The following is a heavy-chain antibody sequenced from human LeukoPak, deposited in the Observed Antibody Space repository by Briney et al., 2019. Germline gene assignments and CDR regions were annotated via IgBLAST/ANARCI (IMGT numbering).Heavy chain of an antibody. J-gene: IGHJ4*02. CDR3: ARLTFGGVIGFDY. D-gene: IGHD3-16*02. V-gene: IGHV3-21*01. Sequence: GGSLRLSCAASGFTFSSYSMNWVRQAPGKGLEGVSSISSSGSHMYYADSVKGRFTISRDSAKNSLYLQMNSLRAEDTAVYYCARLTFGGVIGFDYWGQGTLVTVSS. CDR1: GFTFSSYS. CDR2: ISSSGSHM.